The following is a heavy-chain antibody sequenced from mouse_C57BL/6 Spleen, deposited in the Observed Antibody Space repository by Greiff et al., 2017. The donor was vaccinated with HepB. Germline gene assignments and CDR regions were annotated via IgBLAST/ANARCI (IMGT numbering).Heavy chain of an antibody. V-gene: IGHV1-26*01. D-gene: IGHD2-2*01. CDR3: ARKGMVNGWFAY. CDR1: GYTFTDYY. CDR2: INPNNGGT. J-gene: IGHJ3*01. Sequence: VQLQQSGPELVKPGASVKISCKASGYTFTDYYMNWVKQSHGKSLEWIGDINPNNGGTSYNQKFKGKATLTVDKSSSTAYMELRSLTSEDSAVYYCARKGMVNGWFAYWGQGTLVTVSA.